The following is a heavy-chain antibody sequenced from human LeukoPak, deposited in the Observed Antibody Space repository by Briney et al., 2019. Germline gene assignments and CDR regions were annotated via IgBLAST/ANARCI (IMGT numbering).Heavy chain of an antibody. J-gene: IGHJ3*02. CDR2: ISYDGSNK. CDR3: ARVHSIAAAGDAFDI. D-gene: IGHD6-13*01. Sequence: GGSLRLSCAASGFTFSSYAMHWVRQAPGKGLEWVAVISYDGSNKYYADSVKGRFTISRDNSKDTLYLQMNSLRAEDTAVYYCARVHSIAAAGDAFDIWGQGTMVTVSS. CDR1: GFTFSSYA. V-gene: IGHV3-30-3*01.